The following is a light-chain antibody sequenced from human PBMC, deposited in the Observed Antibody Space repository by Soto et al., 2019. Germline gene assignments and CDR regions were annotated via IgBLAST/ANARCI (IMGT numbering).Light chain of an antibody. CDR1: QSISNY. V-gene: IGKV1-39*01. J-gene: IGKJ1*01. Sequence: DIQMTQSPSSLSASVGDRVTISCRASQSISNYLNWYQQKPGKAPKLLIYGASSLQRGVPSRFSGSGSGTDFTLTISSLQPEDFAVYYCQQSDNAPPWTFGQGTNVESK. CDR3: QQSDNAPPWT. CDR2: GAS.